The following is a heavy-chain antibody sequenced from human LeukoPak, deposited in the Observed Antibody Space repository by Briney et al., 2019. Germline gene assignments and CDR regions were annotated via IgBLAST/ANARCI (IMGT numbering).Heavy chain of an antibody. CDR3: ARGGVQLERFDY. D-gene: IGHD1-1*01. Sequence: SVKVSCKASGGTFSSYAISWVRQAPGQGLEGMGGIIPIFGTANYAQKFQGRVTITADESTGTAYMDLSSLRSEDTAVYYCARGGVQLERFDYWGQGTLVTVSS. J-gene: IGHJ4*02. CDR1: GGTFSSYA. CDR2: IIPIFGTA. V-gene: IGHV1-69*13.